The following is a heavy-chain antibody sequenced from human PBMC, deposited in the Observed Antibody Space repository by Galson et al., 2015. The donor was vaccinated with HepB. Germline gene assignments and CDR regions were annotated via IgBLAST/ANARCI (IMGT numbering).Heavy chain of an antibody. CDR1: GFTFSSYA. V-gene: IGHV3-23*01. CDR2: ISGRGSST. CDR3: ATFMDTSLDVDY. Sequence: SLRLSCAASGFTFSSYAMTWVRQAPGKGLEWVSAISGRGSSTYYADSVKGRFTISRDNSKDTLCLQMNSLRAEDTAVYYCATFMDTSLDVDYRGQGTLVTVSP. D-gene: IGHD5-18*01. J-gene: IGHJ4*02.